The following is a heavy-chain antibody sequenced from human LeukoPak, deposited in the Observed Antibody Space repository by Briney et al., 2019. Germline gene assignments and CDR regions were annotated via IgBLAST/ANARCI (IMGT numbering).Heavy chain of an antibody. J-gene: IGHJ5*02. Sequence: SETLSLTCAVYGGSFSGDYWSWIRQPPGKGLEWIGEINHSGSTNYNPSLKSRVTISVDTSKNQLSLKLSSVTAADTAVYYCARAAVVAAASGWFDPWGQGTLVTVSS. V-gene: IGHV4-34*01. CDR1: GGSFSGDY. CDR2: INHSGST. CDR3: ARAAVVAAASGWFDP. D-gene: IGHD2-15*01.